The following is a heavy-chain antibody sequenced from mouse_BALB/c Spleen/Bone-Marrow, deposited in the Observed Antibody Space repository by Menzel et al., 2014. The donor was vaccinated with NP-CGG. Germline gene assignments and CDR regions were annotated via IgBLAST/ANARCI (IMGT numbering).Heavy chain of an antibody. CDR1: GFTFTDYY. J-gene: IGHJ2*01. V-gene: IGHV7-3*02. CDR3: ARDKGRVFFDY. CDR2: IRNKANGYTT. Sequence: EVQGVESGGGLVQPGGSPRLSCATSGFTFTDYYMNWVRQPPGKALEWLGFIRNKANGYTTEYSASVKGRFTISRDNSQNILYLQMNTLRAEDSATYYCARDKGRVFFDYWGQGTTLTVSS.